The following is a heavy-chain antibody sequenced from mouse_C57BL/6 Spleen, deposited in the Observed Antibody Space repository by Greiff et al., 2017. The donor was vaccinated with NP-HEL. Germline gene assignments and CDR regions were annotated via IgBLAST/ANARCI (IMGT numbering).Heavy chain of an antibody. D-gene: IGHD2-1*01. CDR1: GYTFTSYW. J-gene: IGHJ1*03. V-gene: IGHV1-64*01. Sequence: QVQLQQSGAELVKPGASVKLSCKASGYTFTSYWMHWVKQRPGQGLEWIGMIHPNSGSTNYNEKFTSKATLTVDKSSSTAYMQLSSLTSEDSAVYYGARGHTVYSPLYFDVWGTGTAVTVSS. CDR3: ARGHTVYSPLYFDV. CDR2: IHPNSGST.